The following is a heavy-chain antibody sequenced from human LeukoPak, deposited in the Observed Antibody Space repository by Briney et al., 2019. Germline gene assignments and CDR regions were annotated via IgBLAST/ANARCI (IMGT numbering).Heavy chain of an antibody. V-gene: IGHV3-21*01. CDR2: ISSSSSYI. CDR1: GFTFSSYS. J-gene: IGHJ4*02. Sequence: GGSLRLSCAASGFTFSSYSMNWVRQAPGKGLEWVSSISSSSSYIYYADSVKGRFTISRDNSKNTLYLQMNSLRAEDTAVYYCARGTVTTLFDYWGQGTLVTVSS. CDR3: ARGTVTTLFDY. D-gene: IGHD4-17*01.